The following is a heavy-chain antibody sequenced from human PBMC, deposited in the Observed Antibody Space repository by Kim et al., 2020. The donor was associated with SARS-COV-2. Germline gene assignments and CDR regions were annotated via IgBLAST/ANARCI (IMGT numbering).Heavy chain of an antibody. CDR2: IYYSGST. CDR3: ARDPLFGVVILGPKWFDP. V-gene: IGHV4-39*07. CDR1: GGSISSSSYY. J-gene: IGHJ5*02. D-gene: IGHD3-3*01. Sequence: SETLSLTCTVSGGSISSSSYYWGWIRQPPGKGLEWIGSIYYSGSTYYNPSLKSRVTISVDTSKNQFSLKLSSVTAADTAVYYCARDPLFGVVILGPKWFDPWGQGTLVTVSS.